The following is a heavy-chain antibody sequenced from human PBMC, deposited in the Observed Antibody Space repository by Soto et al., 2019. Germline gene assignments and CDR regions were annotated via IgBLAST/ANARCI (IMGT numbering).Heavy chain of an antibody. CDR3: ERDQFDSYGPKGGLDY. V-gene: IGHV1-18*01. CDR2: ISAYNGNT. CDR1: GYTFTSYG. Sequence: QVQLVQSGAEVKKPGASVKVSCKASGYTFTSYGISWVRQAPGQGLEWMGWISAYNGNTNYAQKLQGRVTMTTDTSTSTADMELSSLRSDDTAVYYYERDQFDSYGPKGGLDYWGQGTLVTVSS. D-gene: IGHD5-18*01. J-gene: IGHJ4*02.